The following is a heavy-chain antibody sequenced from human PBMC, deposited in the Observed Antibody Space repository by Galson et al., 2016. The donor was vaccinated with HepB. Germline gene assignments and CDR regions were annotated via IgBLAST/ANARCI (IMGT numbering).Heavy chain of an antibody. Sequence: SLRLSCAASGFIFSYYGMHWVRQAPGKGLEWVAVISDDGSNKYYADSVKGRFTISRDNAKNSLYLEMNSLRDEDTAVYYCARDDYFRLGYWGQGTLATVSS. CDR3: ARDDYFRLGY. CDR2: ISDDGSNK. J-gene: IGHJ4*02. CDR1: GFIFSYYG. V-gene: IGHV3-30*03. D-gene: IGHD3-16*01.